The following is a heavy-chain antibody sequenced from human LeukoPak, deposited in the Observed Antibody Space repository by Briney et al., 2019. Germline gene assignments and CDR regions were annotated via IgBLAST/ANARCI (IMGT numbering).Heavy chain of an antibody. D-gene: IGHD6-13*01. V-gene: IGHV4-38-2*02. CDR2: IYHSGST. Sequence: SETLSLTCTVSGYSISSGYYWGWIRQPPGKGLEWIGSIYHSGSTYYNPSLKSRVTISVDTSKNQFSLKLSSVTAADTAVYYCASGAPKYSSSWFDYWGQGTLVTVSS. CDR1: GYSISSGYY. J-gene: IGHJ4*02. CDR3: ASGAPKYSSSWFDY.